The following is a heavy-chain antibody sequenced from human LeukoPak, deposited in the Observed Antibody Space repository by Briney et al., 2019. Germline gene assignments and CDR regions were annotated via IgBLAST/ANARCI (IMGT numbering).Heavy chain of an antibody. CDR2: MSSDGSPN. D-gene: IGHD6-13*01. J-gene: IGHJ4*02. CDR1: GFFFSDYY. Sequence: PGGSLRLSCAASGFFFSDYYMSWIRQTPGKGLEWIAYMSSDGSPNKYADSVKGRFTISGDNAQNSVHLQMNNLRVDDTAVYYCARESWYRFEYWGQGTVVTVS. V-gene: IGHV3-11*04. CDR3: ARESWYRFEY.